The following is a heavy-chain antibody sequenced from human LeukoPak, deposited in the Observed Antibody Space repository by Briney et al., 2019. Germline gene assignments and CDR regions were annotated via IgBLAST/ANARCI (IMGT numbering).Heavy chain of an antibody. Sequence: GGSRRLSCAASGFTFSSYAMSWVRQAPGKGLEWVSTISGSGGSTYYADSVKGRFTISRDNSKNTLYLQMNSLRAEDTAVYYCAKDGYYYDSSGYSHFDYWGQGTLVTVSS. J-gene: IGHJ4*02. CDR2: ISGSGGST. CDR3: AKDGYYYDSSGYSHFDY. V-gene: IGHV3-23*01. CDR1: GFTFSSYA. D-gene: IGHD3-22*01.